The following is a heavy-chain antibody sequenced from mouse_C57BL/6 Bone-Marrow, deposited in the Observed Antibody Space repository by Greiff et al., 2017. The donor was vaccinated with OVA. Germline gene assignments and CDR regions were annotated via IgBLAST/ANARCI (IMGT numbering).Heavy chain of an antibody. CDR2: IDPSDSYT. V-gene: IGHV1-50*01. J-gene: IGHJ4*01. Sequence: QVQLQQPGAELVKPGASVKLSCKASGYTFTSYWMQWVKQRPGQGLEWIGEIDPSDSYTNYNQKFKGKATLTVDTSSSTAYMQLSSLTSEDSAVYYCASLAGVYYYAMDYWGQGTSVTVSS. CDR1: GYTFTSYW. CDR3: ASLAGVYYYAMDY.